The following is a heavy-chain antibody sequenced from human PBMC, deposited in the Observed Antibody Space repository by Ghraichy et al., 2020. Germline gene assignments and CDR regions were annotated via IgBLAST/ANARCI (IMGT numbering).Heavy chain of an antibody. CDR1: GYTFTSYA. CDR3: ARAEYDILTGSDPGDAFDI. J-gene: IGHJ3*02. Sequence: ASVKVSCKASGYTFTSYAMHWVRQAPGQRLEWMGWINAGNGNTKYSQKFQGRVTITRDTSASTAYMELSSLRSEDTAVYYCARAEYDILTGSDPGDAFDIWGQGTMVTVSS. V-gene: IGHV1-3*01. D-gene: IGHD3-9*01. CDR2: INAGNGNT.